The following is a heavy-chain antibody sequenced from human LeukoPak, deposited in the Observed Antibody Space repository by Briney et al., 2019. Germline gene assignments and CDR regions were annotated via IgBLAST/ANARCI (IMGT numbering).Heavy chain of an antibody. Sequence: ASVKVSCKASGYTFNNYFIHWVRQAPGQGLEWMGWINPNSGGVNYAQNFQGRIAMTRDTSVTAAYMELTSLTSDDSAVYYCARGGVYSSSSADYWGLGTLVTVSS. CDR2: INPNSGGV. CDR3: ARGGVYSSSSADY. V-gene: IGHV1-2*02. CDR1: GYTFNNYF. D-gene: IGHD6-6*01. J-gene: IGHJ4*02.